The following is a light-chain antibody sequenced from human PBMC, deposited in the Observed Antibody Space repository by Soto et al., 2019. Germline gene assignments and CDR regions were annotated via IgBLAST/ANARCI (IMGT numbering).Light chain of an antibody. CDR3: SSFASSNTGV. V-gene: IGLV2-8*01. CDR2: EVT. CDR1: ASDVGVYNY. J-gene: IGLJ3*02. Sequence: QSALTQPPSASGFPGQSATISCTGNASDVGVYNYVSWYQQHAGKAPKLVIYEVTKRPSGAPDRFSGSKSANTASLTVSGLQAEDEADYYCSSFASSNTGVFGGGTKLTVL.